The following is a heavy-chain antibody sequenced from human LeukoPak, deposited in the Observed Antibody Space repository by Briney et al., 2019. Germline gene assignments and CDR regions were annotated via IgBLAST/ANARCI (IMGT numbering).Heavy chain of an antibody. CDR3: ARIHGYYDSSGLDY. CDR1: GGSFSGYY. CDR2: INHSGST. Sequence: SETLSLTCAVYGGSFSGYYWSWIRQPPGKGLEWIGEINHSGSTNYNPSLKSRVTISVDTSKNQFSLKLSSVTAADTAVYYCARIHGYYDSSGLDYWGQETLVTVSS. V-gene: IGHV4-34*01. J-gene: IGHJ4*02. D-gene: IGHD3-22*01.